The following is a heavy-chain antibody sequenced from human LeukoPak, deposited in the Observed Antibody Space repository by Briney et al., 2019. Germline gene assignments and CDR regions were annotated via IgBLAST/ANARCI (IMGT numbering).Heavy chain of an antibody. J-gene: IGHJ4*02. V-gene: IGHV4-34*01. CDR1: GGSFSGYY. Sequence: SETLSLTCAVYGGSFSGYYWSWIRQPPGKGLEWIGEINHSGSTNYNPSLKSRVTISVDTSKNQFSLKLSSVTAADTAVYYCARAPEVVNFDYWGQGTLVTVSS. D-gene: IGHD1-14*01. CDR3: ARAPEVVNFDY. CDR2: INHSGST.